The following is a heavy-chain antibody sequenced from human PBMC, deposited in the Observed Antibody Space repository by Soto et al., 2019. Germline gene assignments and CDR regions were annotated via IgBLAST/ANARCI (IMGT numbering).Heavy chain of an antibody. V-gene: IGHV4-4*02. D-gene: IGHD2-21*02. Sequence: QVQLQESGPRLVKPSGSLSLTCGVSGGTVASSHWWSWVRQSPGGGLEWIGNVYHTGDTNFNPSLQSRVTISENKSNNQFPLRLNSLTAADTAVYFWAREIVTAGGNNYFDPWGPGTLVTVSS. CDR1: GGTVASSHW. CDR2: VYHTGDT. J-gene: IGHJ5*02. CDR3: AREIVTAGGNNYFDP.